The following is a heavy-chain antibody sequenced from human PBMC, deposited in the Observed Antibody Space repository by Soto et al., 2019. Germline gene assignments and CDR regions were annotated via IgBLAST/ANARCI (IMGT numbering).Heavy chain of an antibody. CDR2: ICDSGKT. CDR3: ASGYSFGSGSFSYVDF. CDR1: GGSISGYF. Sequence: QVQLRESGPGLLKPAEPLSLTCSVSGGSISGYFWSWIRQPPGKGLEWIGFICDSGKTNYNPSLKSRVTISVDTSKNQFSLKLNSVTAADTAVYYCASGYSFGSGSFSYVDFWGQGTLVTVSS. J-gene: IGHJ4*02. V-gene: IGHV4-59*01. D-gene: IGHD3-10*01.